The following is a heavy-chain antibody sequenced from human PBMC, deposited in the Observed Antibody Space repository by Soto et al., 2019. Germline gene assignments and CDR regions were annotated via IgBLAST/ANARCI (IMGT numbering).Heavy chain of an antibody. CDR3: ATPGIAAADYYYYGMDV. CDR1: GGTFSSYA. Sequence: SVKVCCKASGGTFSSYAISWVRQAPGQGLEWMGGIIPIFGTANYAQKFQGRVTITADESTSTAYMELSSLRSEDTAVYYCATPGIAAADYYYYGMDVWGQGTTVTVSS. J-gene: IGHJ6*02. V-gene: IGHV1-69*13. CDR2: IIPIFGTA. D-gene: IGHD6-13*01.